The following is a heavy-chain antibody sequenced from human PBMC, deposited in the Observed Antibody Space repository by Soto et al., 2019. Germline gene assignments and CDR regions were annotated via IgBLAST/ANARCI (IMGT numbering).Heavy chain of an antibody. J-gene: IGHJ6*02. CDR2: ISSSSSTM. CDR1: GFTFSSYS. CDR3: ARDPPATRHGMDV. Sequence: SLRLSCAASGFTFSSYSMNWVRQAPGKGLEWVSYISSSSSTMYYADSVRGRFTISRDNSKNTLYLQMKSLRAEDTAVYYCARDPPATRHGMDVWGQGTTVTVSS. V-gene: IGHV3-48*01.